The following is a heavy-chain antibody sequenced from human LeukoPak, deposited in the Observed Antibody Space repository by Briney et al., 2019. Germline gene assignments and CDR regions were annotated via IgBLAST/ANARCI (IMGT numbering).Heavy chain of an antibody. CDR3: ARWLRDAFDI. CDR1: GYTFTSYY. V-gene: IGHV1-46*01. J-gene: IGHJ3*02. D-gene: IGHD3-9*01. CDR2: INPSGGST. Sequence: ASVKVSCKASGYTFTSYYMHWVRQAPGQGLEWMGIINPSGGSTSYAQKFQGRVTITRNTSISTAYMELSSLRSEDTAVYYCARWLRDAFDIWGQGTMVTVSS.